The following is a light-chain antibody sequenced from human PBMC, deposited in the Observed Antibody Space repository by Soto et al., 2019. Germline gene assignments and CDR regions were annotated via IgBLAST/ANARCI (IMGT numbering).Light chain of an antibody. CDR3: QQYNYRPPYT. J-gene: IGKJ5*01. V-gene: IGKV3-15*01. CDR2: GAS. CDR1: QSVSSN. Sequence: EIVMTQSPATLSVSPGERATLSCRASQSVSSNLAWYQQKPGQAPRLLIYGASTRATGIPARFSGSGSGTEFTLTINSLQSEDFAVYYCQQYNYRPPYTFGQGTRLEIK.